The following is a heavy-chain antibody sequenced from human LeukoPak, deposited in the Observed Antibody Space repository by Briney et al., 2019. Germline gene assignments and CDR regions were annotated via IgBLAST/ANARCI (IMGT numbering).Heavy chain of an antibody. D-gene: IGHD2-8*02. J-gene: IGHJ6*02. CDR2: ISPEGSGT. V-gene: IGHV3-74*01. Sequence: GGPLRLPCAASGFSLSGYWMHWVRQAPGKGLVWVSRISPEGSGTTYADSVKGRFAISRDNAKNTLYLQMNSLRDEDAAVYHCTRVQAGRSGLMDVWGRGTTVTVSS. CDR1: GFSLSGYW. CDR3: TRVQAGRSGLMDV.